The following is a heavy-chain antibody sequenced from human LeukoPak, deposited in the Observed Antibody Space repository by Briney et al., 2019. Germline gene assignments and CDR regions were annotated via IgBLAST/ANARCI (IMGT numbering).Heavy chain of an antibody. V-gene: IGHV3-21*01. J-gene: IGHJ4*02. CDR2: INPTSTSI. CDR3: VRLRRNSDRSGYYYFYNY. Sequence: GRSLRLSCAASGLTLSVYSINWVRHAPGKGLEWVSSINPTSTSIFYADAVKGRFTISRDHPKRSLYLQMNSLRAEDPALYYCVRLRRNSDRSGYYYFYNYGGEGIQVTVSS. D-gene: IGHD3-22*01. CDR1: GLTLSVYS.